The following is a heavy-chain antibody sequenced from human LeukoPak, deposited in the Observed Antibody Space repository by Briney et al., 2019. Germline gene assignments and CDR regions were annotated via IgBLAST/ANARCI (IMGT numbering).Heavy chain of an antibody. V-gene: IGHV3-30-3*01. Sequence: GRSLRLSCAASGFTFSSYAMHWVRQAPGKGLEWVAVISYDGSNKYYADSVKGRFTISRDNSKNTLYLQMNSLRAEDTAVYYCARGLDIVVVVAATRAFEYYFDYWGQGTLVTVSS. J-gene: IGHJ4*02. D-gene: IGHD2-15*01. CDR3: ARGLDIVVVVAATRAFEYYFDY. CDR2: ISYDGSNK. CDR1: GFTFSSYA.